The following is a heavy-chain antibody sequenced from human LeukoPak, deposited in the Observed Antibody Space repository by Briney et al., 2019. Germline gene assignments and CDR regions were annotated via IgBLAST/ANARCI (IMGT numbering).Heavy chain of an antibody. CDR3: ARGLRDEERYYKYYYMDV. V-gene: IGHV4-4*09. D-gene: IGHD3-22*01. J-gene: IGHJ6*03. Sequence: SETLSLTCTVSGGSISGYFGTWIRQPSGKGLEWIGYIHTIETKYNPSPQSRVSMSIDTSKNQFCLNLRSVTAVDPAVYYCARGLRDEERYYKYYYMDVWGKGTTVTVSS. CDR1: GGSISGYF. CDR2: IHTIET.